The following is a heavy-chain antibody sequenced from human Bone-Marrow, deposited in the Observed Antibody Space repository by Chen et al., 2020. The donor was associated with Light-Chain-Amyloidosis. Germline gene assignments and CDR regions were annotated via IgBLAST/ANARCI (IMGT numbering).Heavy chain of an antibody. J-gene: IGHJ4*02. CDR1: GYTFPNYW. CDR2: IYPDDSDA. D-gene: IGHD5-12*01. V-gene: IGHV5-51*01. CDR3: ARRRVGYNFDY. Sequence: EQSGPEVKKPGESLKISCKGSGYTFPNYWIGWVRQMPGKGLEWMGVIYPDDSDARYSPSFEGQVTISADKSITTAYLQWRSLKASDTAMYYCARRRVGYNFDYWGQGTLVTVSS.